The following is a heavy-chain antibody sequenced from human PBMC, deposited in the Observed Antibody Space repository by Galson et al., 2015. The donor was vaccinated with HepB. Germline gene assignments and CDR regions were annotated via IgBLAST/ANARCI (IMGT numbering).Heavy chain of an antibody. Sequence: SVKVSCKASGYSFSNYGLSWIRQAPGPGLEWMGWFSGYDGSTNYAQTSQGRVTMTADASTGTAYLQLTNLRSDDTAVYYCARDSRLELRLNNYFSYGMDVWGQGSAVTVSS. CDR2: FSGYDGST. D-gene: IGHD1-1*01. J-gene: IGHJ6*02. V-gene: IGHV1-18*01. CDR1: GYSFSNYG. CDR3: ARDSRLELRLNNYFSYGMDV.